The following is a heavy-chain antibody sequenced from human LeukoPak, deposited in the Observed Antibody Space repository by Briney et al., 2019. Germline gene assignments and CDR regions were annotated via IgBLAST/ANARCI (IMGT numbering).Heavy chain of an antibody. CDR1: GGSISSYY. CDR2: IYYSGST. CDR3: AKRYGSGWYFDL. J-gene: IGHJ2*01. D-gene: IGHD6-19*01. V-gene: IGHV4-59*08. Sequence: PSETLSLTCTVSGGSISSYYWSWIRQPPGKGLEWMGYIYYSGSTNYNPSLESRVTISPDTTQSHFSLKLSSATAADTAVYYCAKRYGSGWYFDLWGRGTLVTVSS.